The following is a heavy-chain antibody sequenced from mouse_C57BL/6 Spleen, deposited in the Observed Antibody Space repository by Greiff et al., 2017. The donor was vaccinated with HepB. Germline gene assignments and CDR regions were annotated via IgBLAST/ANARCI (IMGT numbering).Heavy chain of an antibody. CDR3: ARGGSYYGNWFAY. CDR2: IYPGSGNT. Sequence: VQLQQSGAELVRPGASVKLSCKASGYTFTDYYINWVKQRPGQGLEWIARIYPGSGNTYYNEKFKGKATLTAEKSSSTAYMQLSSLTSEDSAVYFCARGGSYYGNWFAYWGQGTLVTVSA. CDR1: GYTFTDYY. V-gene: IGHV1-76*01. J-gene: IGHJ3*01. D-gene: IGHD2-1*01.